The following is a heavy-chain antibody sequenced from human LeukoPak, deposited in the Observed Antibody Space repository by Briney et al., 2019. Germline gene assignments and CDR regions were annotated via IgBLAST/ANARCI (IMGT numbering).Heavy chain of an antibody. D-gene: IGHD6-13*01. CDR2: ISYDGSNK. CDR3: AKSAGPGDY. CDR1: GFTFSSYG. V-gene: IGHV3-30*18. J-gene: IGHJ4*02. Sequence: GGSLRLSCAASGFTFSSYGMHWVRQAPGKGLEWVAVISYDGSNKYYADSVKGRFTISRDDSKNTLYLQMNSLRAEDTAVYYCAKSAGPGDYWGQGTLVTVSS.